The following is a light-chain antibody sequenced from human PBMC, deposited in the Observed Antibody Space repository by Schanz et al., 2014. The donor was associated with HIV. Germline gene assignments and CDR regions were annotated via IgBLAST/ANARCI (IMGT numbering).Light chain of an antibody. V-gene: IGLV2-8*01. CDR3: SSYAGSNNFGV. CDR1: SSDVGGYNY. CDR2: EVN. Sequence: QSVLTQPASVSGSPGQSITISCTGTSSDVGGYNYVSWYQQPPGKAPKLMIYEVNKRPSGVPDRFSGSKSGNTASLTVSGLQAEDEADYYCSSYAGSNNFGVFGGGTKLTVL. J-gene: IGLJ3*02.